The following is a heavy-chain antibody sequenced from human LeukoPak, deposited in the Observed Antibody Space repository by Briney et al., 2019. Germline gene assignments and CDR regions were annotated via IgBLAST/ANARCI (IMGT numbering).Heavy chain of an antibody. CDR3: ARGANGFDY. J-gene: IGHJ4*02. Sequence: GASVKVSCKAAGYAFTGLYLHWVRQAPGQGLEWMGWINPNSGGTDFAQKFQGRVTMTRDTSISTAYMELSRLTSDDTAVYFCARGANGFDYWGQGTLVTVSS. CDR2: INPNSGGT. CDR1: GYAFTGLY. V-gene: IGHV1-2*02. D-gene: IGHD1-1*01.